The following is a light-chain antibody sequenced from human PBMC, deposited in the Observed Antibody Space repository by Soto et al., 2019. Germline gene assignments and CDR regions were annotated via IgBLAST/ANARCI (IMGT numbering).Light chain of an antibody. CDR3: QHYGSSLT. Sequence: EIVLTQSPGTLSLSPGERVTISCRASQSVGGGDLAWYQQRPGQAPRLVIYGASSRATGIPDRFSGSGSGTDFTLTIGRLEPEDFAVYYCQHYGSSLTFAQGPRLEIK. CDR2: GAS. CDR1: QSVGGGD. V-gene: IGKV3-20*01. J-gene: IGKJ5*01.